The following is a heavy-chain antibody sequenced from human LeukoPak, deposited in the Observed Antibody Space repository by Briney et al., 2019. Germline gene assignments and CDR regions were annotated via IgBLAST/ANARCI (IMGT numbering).Heavy chain of an antibody. Sequence: GASVKVSCKASGYTFTGYYMHWVRQAPGQGLEWMGWINPNSGGTNYAQKFQGRVTMTRDTSTSTAYMELSRLRSDDTAVYYCARGGEVCSSSSCHRGHDYWGQGTLVTVSS. CDR2: INPNSGGT. V-gene: IGHV1-2*02. CDR3: ARGGEVCSSSSCHRGHDY. D-gene: IGHD2-2*01. CDR1: GYTFTGYY. J-gene: IGHJ4*02.